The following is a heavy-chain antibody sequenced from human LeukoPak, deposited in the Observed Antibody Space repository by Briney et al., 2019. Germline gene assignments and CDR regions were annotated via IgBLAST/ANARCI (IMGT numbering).Heavy chain of an antibody. D-gene: IGHD4-17*01. Sequence: GESLKISCKGSGYSFTYWIGWVRQMPGKGLEWMGIIYSGDSHTKYSPSFQGRVTISVDNSISTAYLQWSSLEASDTAMYYCASARYGDYVWDYWGQGTLVTVSS. J-gene: IGHJ4*02. V-gene: IGHV5-51*01. CDR2: IYSGDSHT. CDR1: GYSFTYW. CDR3: ASARYGDYVWDY.